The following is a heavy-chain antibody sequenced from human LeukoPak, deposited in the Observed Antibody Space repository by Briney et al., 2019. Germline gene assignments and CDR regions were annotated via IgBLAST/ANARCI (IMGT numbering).Heavy chain of an antibody. CDR1: GYTFTSYG. D-gene: IGHD4-17*01. CDR2: ISAYNGNT. CDR3: ARGLHDYGDSNWFDP. Sequence: ASVKVSCKASGYTFTSYGISWVRQAPGQGLEWMGWISAYNGNTNYAQKLQGRVTMTTDTSTSTAYMELRSLRSDDTAVYYCARGLHDYGDSNWFDPWGQGTLVTVSS. J-gene: IGHJ5*02. V-gene: IGHV1-18*01.